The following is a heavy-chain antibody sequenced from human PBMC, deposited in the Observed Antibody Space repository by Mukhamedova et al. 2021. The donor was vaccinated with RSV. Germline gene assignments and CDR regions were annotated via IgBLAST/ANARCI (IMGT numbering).Heavy chain of an antibody. V-gene: IGHV1-18*01. D-gene: IGHD3-22*01. CDR3: VRDYYESSGYYAEFDY. Sequence: GESPGQGLEWMGWINVYNGNTNYAQILQGRVTMTTDTSTSTAYMELRSLRSDDTAVYYCVRDYYESSGYYAEFDYWGQ. CDR2: INVYNGNT. J-gene: IGHJ4*02.